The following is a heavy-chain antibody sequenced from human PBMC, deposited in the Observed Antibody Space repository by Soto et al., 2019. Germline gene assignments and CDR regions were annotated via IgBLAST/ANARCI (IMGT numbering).Heavy chain of an antibody. V-gene: IGHV3-30-3*01. D-gene: IGHD1-26*01. CDR2: VSHDGINT. Sequence: QVQLVESGGGVVQPGRSLRLSCAASGFTFTNYPMHWVRQAPGKGLEWVAVVSHDGINTYYADSVKGRFTISRDNSKNPLYLQINSRGTEDTGVFYCAREKAMGGNPLDNWGQGTLVTVSS. J-gene: IGHJ4*02. CDR3: AREKAMGGNPLDN. CDR1: GFTFTNYP.